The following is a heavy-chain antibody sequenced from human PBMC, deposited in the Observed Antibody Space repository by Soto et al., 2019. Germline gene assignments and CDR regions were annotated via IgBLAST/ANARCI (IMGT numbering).Heavy chain of an antibody. CDR2: IYYSGST. Sequence: SETLSLTCTVSGGSISSSSYYWGWFRQPPGKGLEWIGSIYYSGSTYYNPSLKSRVTISVDTSKNQFSLKLSSVTAADTAVYYCDSYYYGSGSYWDYYYYGMDVWGQGTTVT. CDR3: DSYYYGSGSYWDYYYYGMDV. CDR1: GGSISSSSYY. J-gene: IGHJ6*02. D-gene: IGHD3-10*01. V-gene: IGHV4-39*01.